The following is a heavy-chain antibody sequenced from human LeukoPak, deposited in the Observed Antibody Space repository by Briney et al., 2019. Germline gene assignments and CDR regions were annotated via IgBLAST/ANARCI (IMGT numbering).Heavy chain of an antibody. Sequence: SETLSLTCAVYGGSFSGHYWSWIRQPPGKGLEWIGEINHRGSTNYNPSLKSRVTISVDTSKNQFSLKLSSVTAADTAVYYCARGRIYDYVWGSYRFPFDYWGQGTLVTVSS. CDR1: GGSFSGHY. CDR2: INHRGST. J-gene: IGHJ4*02. V-gene: IGHV4-34*01. CDR3: ARGRIYDYVWGSYRFPFDY. D-gene: IGHD3-16*02.